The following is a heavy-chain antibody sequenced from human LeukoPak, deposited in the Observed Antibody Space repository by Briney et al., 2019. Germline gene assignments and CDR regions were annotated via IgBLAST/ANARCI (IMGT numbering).Heavy chain of an antibody. V-gene: IGHV1-3*01. CDR3: ARVPLHDSSGHYYPH. CDR1: GYTFTDYG. J-gene: IGHJ1*01. CDR2: INGGNGDA. Sequence: ASVKVSCRTSGYTFTDYGMHWVRQAPGQRLGWMGWINGGNGDAKYSQNFQGRVTIIRDTSASTAYMELSSLRSEDTAVYYCARVPLHDSSGHYYPHWGQGTLVIVSS. D-gene: IGHD3-22*01.